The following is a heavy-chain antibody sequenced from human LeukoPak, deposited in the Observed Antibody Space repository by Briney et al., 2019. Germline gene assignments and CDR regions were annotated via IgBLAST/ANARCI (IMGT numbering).Heavy chain of an antibody. J-gene: IGHJ5*02. CDR1: GFTFSSYG. Sequence: PGGSLRLSCAASGFTFSSYGMSWVRQAPGKGLEWVSAISGSGGSTYYADSVKGRFTISRDNSKNTLYLQMNSLRAEDTAVYYCARDLPSSGWYPNWFDPWGQGTLVTVSS. D-gene: IGHD6-19*01. CDR2: ISGSGGST. V-gene: IGHV3-23*01. CDR3: ARDLPSSGWYPNWFDP.